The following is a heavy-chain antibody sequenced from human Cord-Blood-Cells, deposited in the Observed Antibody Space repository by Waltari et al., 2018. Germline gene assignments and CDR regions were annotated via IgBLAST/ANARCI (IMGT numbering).Heavy chain of an antibody. CDR2: ISAYKGNT. CDR3: ARGVRLVAAGDY. D-gene: IGHD6-13*01. V-gene: IGHV1-18*04. J-gene: IGHJ4*02. CDR1: GYTFPSYV. Sequence: QVQLVPSGAEVKKHGASVKVSCKDSGYTFPSYVILWVRQAPGQGLEWMGWISAYKGNTNYAQKLQGRVTMTTDTSTSTAYMELRSLRSDDTAVYYCARGVRLVAAGDYWGQGTLVTISS.